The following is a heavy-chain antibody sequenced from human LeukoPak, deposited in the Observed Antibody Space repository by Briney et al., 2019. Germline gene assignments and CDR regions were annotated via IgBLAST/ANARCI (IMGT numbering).Heavy chain of an antibody. Sequence: ASVKVSCKASGYTFAGYYIHWVRQAPGQGLEWMGWINPLSGGANYAQTFQGGVTMTRDTSISTAYMDLSRLTSDDTAVYYCARAQEWLPHLLEYYFDYWGQGILVTVSS. CDR2: INPLSGGA. CDR3: ARAQEWLPHLLEYYFDY. J-gene: IGHJ4*02. D-gene: IGHD3-3*01. CDR1: GYTFAGYY. V-gene: IGHV1-2*02.